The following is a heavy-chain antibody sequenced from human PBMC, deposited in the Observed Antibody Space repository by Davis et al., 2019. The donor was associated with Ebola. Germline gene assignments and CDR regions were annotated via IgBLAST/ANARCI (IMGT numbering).Heavy chain of an antibody. J-gene: IGHJ4*02. CDR1: GFPFTNAW. CDR3: TRGSGTYD. Sequence: PGGSLRLSCVASGFPFTNAWMSWVRQAPGKGLEWVGRIKSKVDGGTTHYAARVKGRFIISRDDSTNTVYLEMSRLKPEDTGLYFCTRGSGTYDWGQGTRVTVSS. V-gene: IGHV3-15*06. D-gene: IGHD1-26*01. CDR2: IKSKVDGGTT.